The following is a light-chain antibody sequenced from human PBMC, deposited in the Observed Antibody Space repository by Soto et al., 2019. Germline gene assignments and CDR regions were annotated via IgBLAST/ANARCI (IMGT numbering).Light chain of an antibody. J-gene: IGKJ1*01. V-gene: IGKV1-5*03. CDR2: KAS. CDR3: QQYNSYWT. Sequence: DIQMTQSPSSLSASVGDRVTITCRASQSVNDFLAWYQQKPGKAPKLLVSKASTLESGVPGRFSGSGSGTAFTLTISSLQPDDFAIYYCQQYNSYWTFGQGTKV. CDR1: QSVNDF.